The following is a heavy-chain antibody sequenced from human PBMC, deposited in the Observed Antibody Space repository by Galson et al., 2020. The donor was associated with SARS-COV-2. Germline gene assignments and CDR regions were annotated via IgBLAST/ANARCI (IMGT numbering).Heavy chain of an antibody. CDR2: ISYDGSNK. D-gene: IGHD3-22*01. CDR3: AKDTTYYYVSSGWGTFDY. CDR1: GFTFSSYG. J-gene: IGHJ4*02. Sequence: GESLKISCAASGFTFSSYGMHWARQAPGKGLEWVAVISYDGSNKYYADSVKGRFTISRDNSKNTLYLQMNSLRAEDTAVYYCAKDTTYYYVSSGWGTFDYWGQGTLVTVSS. V-gene: IGHV3-30*18.